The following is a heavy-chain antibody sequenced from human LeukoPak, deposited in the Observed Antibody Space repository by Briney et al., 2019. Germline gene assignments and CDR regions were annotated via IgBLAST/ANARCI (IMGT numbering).Heavy chain of an antibody. D-gene: IGHD4-17*01. CDR1: GYSISSGYY. Sequence: PSETLSLPCTVSGYSISSGYYWGWIRPPPGKGLEWIGSIYHSGSTNYNPSLKSRVTISVDTSKNQFSLKLSSVTAADTAVYYCARDYGDQTPFDYWGQGTLVTVSS. CDR3: ARDYGDQTPFDY. J-gene: IGHJ4*02. CDR2: IYHSGST. V-gene: IGHV4-38-2*02.